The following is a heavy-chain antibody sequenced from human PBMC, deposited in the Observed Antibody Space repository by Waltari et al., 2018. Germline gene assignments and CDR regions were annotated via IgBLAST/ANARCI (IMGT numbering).Heavy chain of an antibody. CDR2: IYSGGST. V-gene: IGHV3-66*02. J-gene: IGHJ4*02. CDR1: GFTVSSNY. CDR3: ATVGSGGSRGSTDY. D-gene: IGHD1-26*01. Sequence: EVQLVESGGGLVQPGGSLRLSCAASGFTVSSNYMSWVRQAPGKVVEWVSVIYSGGSTYYADSVKGRFTISRDNSKNTLYLQMNSLRAEDTAVYYCATVGSGGSRGSTDYWGQGTLVTVSS.